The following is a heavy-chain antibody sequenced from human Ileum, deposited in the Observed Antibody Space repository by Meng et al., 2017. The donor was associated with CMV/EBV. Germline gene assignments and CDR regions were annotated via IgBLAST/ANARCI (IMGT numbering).Heavy chain of an antibody. CDR3: ARARSGWYDDFQY. D-gene: IGHD6-19*01. V-gene: IGHV3-74*01. CDR1: GFSFTNYW. J-gene: IGHJ4*02. CDR2: INIDGSST. Sequence: VQLVESGGDLIQPGGSLRLSCVTSGFSFTNYWMHWVRQAPGKGLMWVSHINIDGSSTTYADSVKGRFTISRDNAKNTLYLEMNSLRVEDTAVYYCARARSGWYDDFQYWGRGTLVTVSS.